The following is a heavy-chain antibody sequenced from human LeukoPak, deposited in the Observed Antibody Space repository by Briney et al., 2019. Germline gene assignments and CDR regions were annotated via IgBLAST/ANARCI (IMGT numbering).Heavy chain of an antibody. Sequence: GASVKVSCKASGYTFTGYYMHRVRQAPGQGLEWMEWINPNSGGTNYAQKFQGRVTMTRDTSISTAYMELSRLRSDDTAVYYCASAVEWLLYYFDYWGQGTLVTVSS. V-gene: IGHV1-2*02. CDR2: INPNSGGT. CDR3: ASAVEWLLYYFDY. D-gene: IGHD3-3*01. CDR1: GYTFTGYY. J-gene: IGHJ4*02.